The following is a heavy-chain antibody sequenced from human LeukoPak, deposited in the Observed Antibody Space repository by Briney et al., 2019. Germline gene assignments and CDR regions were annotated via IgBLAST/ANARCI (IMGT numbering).Heavy chain of an antibody. CDR1: GFTFSDYY. V-gene: IGHV3-11*06. CDR3: ASASSGYSNDY. J-gene: IGHJ4*02. Sequence: GGSLRLSCASSGFTFSDYYMSWIRQAPGKGLEWVSYISSSSSYTNYADSVKGRFTISRDNAKNSLYLQMNSLRAEDTAVYYCASASSGYSNDYWGQGTLVTVSS. D-gene: IGHD5-12*01. CDR2: ISSSSSYT.